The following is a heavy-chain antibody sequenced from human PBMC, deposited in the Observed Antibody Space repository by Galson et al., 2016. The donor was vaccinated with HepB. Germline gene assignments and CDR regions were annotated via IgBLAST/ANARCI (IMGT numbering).Heavy chain of an antibody. V-gene: IGHV1-46*01. J-gene: IGHJ4*02. D-gene: IGHD4-17*01. CDR3: SRGADCGDYGPEFDY. CDR2: INPSGGST. Sequence: SVKVSCKASGYTFTIYAMHWVRQAPGQGLEWMGIINPSGGSTSYAQKVQGRVTMTRDTSTSTVYMDLSSLRSEDTAVDYCSRGADCGDYGPEFDYWGQGTLVTVSS. CDR1: GYTFTIYA.